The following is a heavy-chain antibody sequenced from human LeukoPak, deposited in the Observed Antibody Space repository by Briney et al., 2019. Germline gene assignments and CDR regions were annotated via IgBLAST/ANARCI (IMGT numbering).Heavy chain of an antibody. V-gene: IGHV1-2*06. Sequence: ASVKVSCKASGYTLTDYYMHWVRQAPGQGLEWMGRVNPNSGGTNYAQKFQGRVTMTRDTSISTVYMELSRLRSDDTAVYYCARVGYYESSGYYEYWGQGTLVTVSS. CDR2: VNPNSGGT. CDR3: ARVGYYESSGYYEY. CDR1: GYTLTDYY. D-gene: IGHD3-22*01. J-gene: IGHJ4*02.